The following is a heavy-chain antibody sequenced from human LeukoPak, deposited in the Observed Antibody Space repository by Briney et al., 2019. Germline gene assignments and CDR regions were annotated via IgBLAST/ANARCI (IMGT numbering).Heavy chain of an antibody. V-gene: IGHV1-18*04. CDR1: GYTFTSYG. J-gene: IGHJ4*02. CDR2: ISAYNGNT. CDR3: ARGEKFTTVTTFVDY. Sequence: ASVKVSCTASGYTFTSYGISWVRQAPGQGLEWMGWISAYNGNTNYAQKLQGRVTMTTDTSTSTAYMELRSLRSDDTAVYYCARGEKFTTVTTFVDYWGQGTLVTVSS. D-gene: IGHD4-17*01.